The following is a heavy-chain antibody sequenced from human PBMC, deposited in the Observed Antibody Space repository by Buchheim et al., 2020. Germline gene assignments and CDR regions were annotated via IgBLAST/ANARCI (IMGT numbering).Heavy chain of an antibody. CDR1: GFTFSSYG. J-gene: IGHJ4*02. Sequence: QVQLVESGGGVVQPGRSLRLSCAASGFTFSSYGMHWVRQAPGKGLEWVAVIWYDGSNKYYADSVEGRFTISRDNSKNTLYLQMNSLRAEDTAVYYCARDSIHSSGWYYFDYWGQGTL. V-gene: IGHV3-33*01. CDR2: IWYDGSNK. D-gene: IGHD6-19*01. CDR3: ARDSIHSSGWYYFDY.